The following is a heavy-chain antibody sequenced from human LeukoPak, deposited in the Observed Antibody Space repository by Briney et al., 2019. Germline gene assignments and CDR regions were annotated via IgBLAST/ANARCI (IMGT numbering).Heavy chain of an antibody. Sequence: SGPTLVNPTQTLTLTCTFSGFSLSTTGVDVTWVRQPPGKALEWLALIYWDDEKHYSPSLKTRLTITKDTSKKQVVLTMTNMDTVDTATYYCAHDRAGIGFDPWGQGTLVTVSS. D-gene: IGHD3-22*01. J-gene: IGHJ5*02. CDR2: IYWDDEK. CDR1: GFSLSTTGVD. V-gene: IGHV2-5*02. CDR3: AHDRAGIGFDP.